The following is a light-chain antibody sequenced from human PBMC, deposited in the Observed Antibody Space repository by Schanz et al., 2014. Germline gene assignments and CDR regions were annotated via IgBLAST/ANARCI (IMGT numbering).Light chain of an antibody. CDR1: SSDVGSYNL. V-gene: IGLV2-14*02. CDR2: DVS. Sequence: QSALTQIASVSGSPGQSITFPCTGTSSDVGSYNLVSWYQQHPGKAPKLMIYDVSNRPSGVSNRFSGSKSGNTASLTISGLQAEDEADYYCSSYTSSSIVVFGGGTKLTVL. J-gene: IGLJ2*01. CDR3: SSYTSSSIVV.